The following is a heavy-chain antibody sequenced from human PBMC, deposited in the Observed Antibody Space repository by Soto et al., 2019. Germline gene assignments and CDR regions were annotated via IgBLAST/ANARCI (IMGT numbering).Heavy chain of an antibody. CDR2: SYYSGST. J-gene: IGHJ6*02. CDR1: GGCISSGPYS. D-gene: IGHD2-2*01. CDR3: ARLGGYCSGTSCYGYYGMDV. V-gene: IGHV4-39*01. Sequence: SETLSLTCTVSGGCISSGPYSWGWIRQPPGKGLEWIGTSYYSGSTYYNPSLESRVTISVDTSKNQFSLKVSSVTAADTAMYYCARLGGYCSGTSCYGYYGMDVWGQGTTVTVSS.